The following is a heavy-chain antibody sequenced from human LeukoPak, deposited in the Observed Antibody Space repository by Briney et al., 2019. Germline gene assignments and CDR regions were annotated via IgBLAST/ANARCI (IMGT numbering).Heavy chain of an antibody. D-gene: IGHD1-26*01. CDR3: ASTRSGSYSDAFDI. Sequence: ASVKVSCKASGVTFSSYAISWVRQAPGQGLEWMGGIIPIFGTANYAQKFQGRVTITTDESTSTAYMELSSLRSEDTAVYYCASTRSGSYSDAFDIWGQGTMVTVSS. J-gene: IGHJ3*02. CDR1: GVTFSSYA. V-gene: IGHV1-69*05. CDR2: IIPIFGTA.